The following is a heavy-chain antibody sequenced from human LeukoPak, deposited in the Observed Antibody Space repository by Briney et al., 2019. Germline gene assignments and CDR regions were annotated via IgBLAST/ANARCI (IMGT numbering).Heavy chain of an antibody. Sequence: SQTLSLTCAVSGGSISSGGYSWSWIRQPPGKGLEWIGYIYHSGSTYYNPSLKSRVTISVDRSKNQFSLKLSSVTAADTAVYYCARGNYGGAFDIWGQGTMVTVSS. CDR3: ARGNYGGAFDI. CDR1: GGSISSGGYS. J-gene: IGHJ3*02. CDR2: IYHSGST. V-gene: IGHV4-30-2*01. D-gene: IGHD4-11*01.